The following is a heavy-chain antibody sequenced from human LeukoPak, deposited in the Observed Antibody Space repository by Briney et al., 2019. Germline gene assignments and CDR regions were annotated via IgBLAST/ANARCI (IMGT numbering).Heavy chain of an antibody. J-gene: IGHJ4*02. V-gene: IGHV4-4*02. CDR2: IYHSGST. CDR3: ARHGYSGYDYFDY. D-gene: IGHD5-12*01. Sequence: SETLSLTCAVSGGSISSSHWWSWVRQPPGKGLEWIGEIYHSGSTNYNPSLKSRVTISVDKSKNQFSLKLSSVTAADTAVYYCARHGYSGYDYFDYWGQGTLVTVSS. CDR1: GGSISSSHW.